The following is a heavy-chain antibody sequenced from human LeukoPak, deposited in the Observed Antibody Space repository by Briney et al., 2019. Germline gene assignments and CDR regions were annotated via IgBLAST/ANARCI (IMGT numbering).Heavy chain of an antibody. D-gene: IGHD3-10*01. CDR2: ISYDGSNK. CDR1: GFTFSSYA. Sequence: PGGSLRLSCAASGFTFSSYAMHWVRQAPGKGLEWVAVISYDGSNKYYADSVKGRFTISRDNSKNTLYLQMSSLRAEDTAVYYCASSQYYGSGSPFDYWGQGTLVTVSS. J-gene: IGHJ4*02. CDR3: ASSQYYGSGSPFDY. V-gene: IGHV3-30*04.